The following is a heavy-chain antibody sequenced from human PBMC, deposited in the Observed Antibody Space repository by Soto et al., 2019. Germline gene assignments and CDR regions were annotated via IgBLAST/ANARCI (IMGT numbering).Heavy chain of an antibody. J-gene: IGHJ6*03. V-gene: IGHV3-23*01. CDR2: ISGSGGSTYYAHTST. CDR1: GFTFSSYA. Sequence: GGSLRLSCAASGFTFSSYAMNWLRQAPGEGLEWVSTISGSGGSTYYAHTSTYYADSVKGRFTISRDDSKNTLYLQMNSLKTEDTAVYYCTTYLREDYDFWSGYYFLRDYYYYMDVWGKGTTVTVSS. CDR3: TTYLREDYDFWSGYYFLRDYYYYMDV. D-gene: IGHD3-3*01.